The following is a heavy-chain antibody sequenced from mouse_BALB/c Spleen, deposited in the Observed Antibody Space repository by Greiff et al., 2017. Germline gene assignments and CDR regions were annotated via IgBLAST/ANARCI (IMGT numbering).Heavy chain of an antibody. V-gene: IGHV1-54*01. D-gene: IGHD2-14*01. J-gene: IGHJ3*01. CDR2: INPGSGGT. CDR3: ATLYDGFAY. CDR1: GYAFTNYL. Sequence: QVQLKESGAELVRPGTSVKVSCKASGYAFTNYLIEWVKQRPGQGLEWIGVINPGSGGTNYNEKFKGKATLTADKSSSTAYMQLSSLTSDDSAVYCCATLYDGFAYWGQGTLVTVSA.